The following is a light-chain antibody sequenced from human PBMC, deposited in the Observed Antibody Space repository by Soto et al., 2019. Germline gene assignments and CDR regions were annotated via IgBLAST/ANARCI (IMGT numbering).Light chain of an antibody. J-gene: IGLJ1*01. CDR3: SSYTSSSTLYV. Sequence: QSVLTQPASVSGSPGQSITISCTGTSSDVGGYNYVSWYQQHPGKAPKLMIYDVSNRPSGVSNRFSGSKSGNTASLTISGLQAEDEADYYCSSYTSSSTLYVFGTGTKLNVL. CDR2: DVS. CDR1: SSDVGGYNY. V-gene: IGLV2-14*01.